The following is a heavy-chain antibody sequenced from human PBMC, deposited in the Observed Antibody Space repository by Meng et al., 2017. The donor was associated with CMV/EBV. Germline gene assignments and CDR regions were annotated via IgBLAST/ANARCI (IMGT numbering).Heavy chain of an antibody. Sequence: ASVKASCKASGYTFTSYDINWVRQATGQGLEWMGWMNPNSGNTGYAQKFQGRVTMTRNTSISTAYMELSSLRSEDTAVYYCALRGSSGYWDAFDIWGQGTMVTVSS. J-gene: IGHJ3*02. CDR1: GYTFTSYD. V-gene: IGHV1-8*01. CDR3: ALRGSSGYWDAFDI. CDR2: MNPNSGNT. D-gene: IGHD3-22*01.